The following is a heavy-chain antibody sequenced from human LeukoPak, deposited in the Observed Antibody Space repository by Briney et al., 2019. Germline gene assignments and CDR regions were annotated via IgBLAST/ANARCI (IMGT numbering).Heavy chain of an antibody. CDR3: ARKYSSSADDAFDI. D-gene: IGHD6-6*01. V-gene: IGHV4-59*01. CDR2: IYYSGST. CDR1: GGSISSYY. Sequence: PSETLSLTCTVSGGSISSYYWSWIRQPPGKGLEWIGYIYYSGSTNYNPSLKSRVTISVDTSKNQFSLRLNSVTAADTAVYYCARKYSSSADDAFDIWGQGTMVTVSS. J-gene: IGHJ3*02.